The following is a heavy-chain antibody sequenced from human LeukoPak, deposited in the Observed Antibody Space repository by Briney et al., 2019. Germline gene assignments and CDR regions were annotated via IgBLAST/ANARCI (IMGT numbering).Heavy chain of an antibody. CDR2: INGHGSTT. CDR3: VAGVDILPGYPNVY. V-gene: IGHV3-23*01. J-gene: IGHJ4*02. D-gene: IGHD3-9*01. Sequence: GGSLRLSCAPSGLTFTNYAMTWVRQAPGKGLEWVSAINGHGSTTYYTVSVKGRFTISRDSSKNTVYLQMNSLRAEDTALYYCVAGVDILPGYPNVYWGQGTLVTVSS. CDR1: GLTFTNYA.